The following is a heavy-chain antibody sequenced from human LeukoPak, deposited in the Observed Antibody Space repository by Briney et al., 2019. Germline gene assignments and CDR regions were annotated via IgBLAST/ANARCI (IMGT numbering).Heavy chain of an antibody. J-gene: IGHJ6*02. CDR2: ISSSSSYI. Sequence: GGSLRLSCAASGLTFSSYSMNWVRQAPGKGLEWVSSISSSSSYIYYADSVKGRFTISRDNAKNSLYLQMNSLRAEDTAVYYCARDSSIGAAAGIGYYYGMDVWGQGTTVTVSS. D-gene: IGHD6-13*01. CDR1: GLTFSSYS. CDR3: ARDSSIGAAAGIGYYYGMDV. V-gene: IGHV3-21*01.